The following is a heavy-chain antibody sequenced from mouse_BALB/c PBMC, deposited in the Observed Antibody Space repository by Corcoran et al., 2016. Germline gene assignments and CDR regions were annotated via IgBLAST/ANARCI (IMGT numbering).Heavy chain of an antibody. CDR3: AIGDWYFDV. V-gene: IGHV14-3*02. CDR2: IDPANGNT. Sequence: EVQLQQSGAELVKPGASVKLSCTASGFNIKDTYMHWVKQRPEQRLEWIGRIDPANGNTKYDPKFQGKATITADTSSNTAYLQLSSLTSEDTAVYYCAIGDWYFDVCGAGTTFTVSS. J-gene: IGHJ1*01. CDR1: GFNIKDTY.